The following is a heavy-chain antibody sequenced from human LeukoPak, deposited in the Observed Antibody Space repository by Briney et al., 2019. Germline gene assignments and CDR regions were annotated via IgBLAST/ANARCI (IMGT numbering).Heavy chain of an antibody. CDR3: ARLSGYSRSPGYYYYMDV. Sequence: GESLKISCKGSGYSFTSYWIGWVRQMPGKGLEWMGIIYPGDSDTRYSPSFQGQVTISADKSISTAYLQWSSLKASDTAMYYCARLSGYSRSPGYYYYMDVWGKGTTVTISS. D-gene: IGHD5-18*01. CDR1: GYSFTSYW. CDR2: IYPGDSDT. V-gene: IGHV5-51*01. J-gene: IGHJ6*03.